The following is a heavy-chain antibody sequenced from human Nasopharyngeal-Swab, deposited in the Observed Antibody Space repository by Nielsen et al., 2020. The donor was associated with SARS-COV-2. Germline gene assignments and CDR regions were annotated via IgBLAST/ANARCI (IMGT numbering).Heavy chain of an antibody. Sequence: SETLSLTCAVYGGSFSGYYWSWIRQPPGKGLEWIGEISHSGSTNYNPSLKSRVTISVDTSKNQFSLKLSSVTAADTAVYYCARGRGVAAQNWFDPWGQGTLVTVSS. CDR1: GGSFSGYY. CDR2: ISHSGST. D-gene: IGHD6-6*01. J-gene: IGHJ5*02. V-gene: IGHV4-34*01. CDR3: ARGRGVAAQNWFDP.